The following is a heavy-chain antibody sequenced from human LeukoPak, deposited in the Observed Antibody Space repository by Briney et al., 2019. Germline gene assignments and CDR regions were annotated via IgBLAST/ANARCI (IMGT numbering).Heavy chain of an antibody. Sequence: GGSLRLSCAASGFTFSSYGMHWVRQGPGKGLEWVAVISYDGSNKYYADSVKGRFTISRDNSKNTLYLQMNSLRAEDTAVYYCAKDGQGLTYYFDYWGQGTLVTVSS. CDR3: AKDGQGLTYYFDY. V-gene: IGHV3-30*18. J-gene: IGHJ4*02. CDR1: GFTFSSYG. CDR2: ISYDGSNK. D-gene: IGHD1-14*01.